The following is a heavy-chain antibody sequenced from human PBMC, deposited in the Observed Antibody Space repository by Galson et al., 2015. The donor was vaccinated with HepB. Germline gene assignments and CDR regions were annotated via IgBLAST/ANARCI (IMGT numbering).Heavy chain of an antibody. CDR3: AKDGILHCGNGGLFDF. D-gene: IGHD2-21*01. CDR2: ISSDGSNK. V-gene: IGHV3-23*01. Sequence: SLRLSCAASGFTFRSYAMSWVRQAPGKGLEWVSVISSDGSNKYYADSVKGRFTVSRDNSKNTVYLQMNSLRVDDTAIFYCAKDGILHCGNGGLFDFWGQGTLVTVSS. J-gene: IGHJ4*02. CDR1: GFTFRSYA.